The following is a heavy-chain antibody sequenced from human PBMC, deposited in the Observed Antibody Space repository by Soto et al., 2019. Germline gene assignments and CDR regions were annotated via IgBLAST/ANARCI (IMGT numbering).Heavy chain of an antibody. V-gene: IGHV4-31*03. CDR3: ARNLEGYSGQKDYYYYYMDV. Sequence: QVQLQESGPGLVKPSQTLSLTCTVSGGSISSGDYYWSWIRQHPGKGLEWIGYIYYSGSTYYNPSLKSRVTISVDTSKNQFSLKLSSVTAADTAVYYCARNLEGYSGQKDYYYYYMDVWGKGTTVTVSS. CDR1: GGSISSGDYY. D-gene: IGHD1-26*01. J-gene: IGHJ6*03. CDR2: IYYSGST.